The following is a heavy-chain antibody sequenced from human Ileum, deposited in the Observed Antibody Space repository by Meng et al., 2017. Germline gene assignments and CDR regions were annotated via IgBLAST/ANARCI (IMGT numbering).Heavy chain of an antibody. Sequence: QVQLVESGGGVVQPGRSLTLSCAASGFTFSNSPMHWVRQAPGKGLEWVGVISPDGRNENYADSVKGRFTISRDESKNTMYLQMNNLRADDTAMYYCTRLEEQWGQGTLVTVSS. CDR2: ISPDGRNE. CDR3: TRLEEQ. D-gene: IGHD1-26*01. J-gene: IGHJ4*02. V-gene: IGHV3-30*04. CDR1: GFTFSNSP.